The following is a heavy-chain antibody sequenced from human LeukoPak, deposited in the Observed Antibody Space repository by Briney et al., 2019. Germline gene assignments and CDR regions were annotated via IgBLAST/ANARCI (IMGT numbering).Heavy chain of an antibody. Sequence: ASVKVSCKASGYTFTSYAMHWVRQAPGQRLEWMGWINAGNGNTKYSQKFQGRVTITRDTSASTAYMELSSLRSEDTAVYYCATDRYYDSSGHPLDPWGQGTLVTVSS. J-gene: IGHJ5*02. CDR2: INAGNGNT. V-gene: IGHV1-3*01. CDR1: GYTFTSYA. CDR3: ATDRYYDSSGHPLDP. D-gene: IGHD3-22*01.